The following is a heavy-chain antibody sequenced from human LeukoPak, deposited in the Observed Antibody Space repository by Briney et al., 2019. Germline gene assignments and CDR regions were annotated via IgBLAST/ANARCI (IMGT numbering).Heavy chain of an antibody. V-gene: IGHV4-39*01. CDR1: GGSISSSSYY. J-gene: IGHJ6*03. Sequence: SETLSLTCTVSGGSISSSSYYWGWNRQPPGKGLESIGTIYYSGSTYYNPSLKSRVTISVDTSKNQFSLKLSSVTAADTAVYYCARFSCSGGSCYSRYFFYYMDVWGKGATVTISS. CDR2: IYYSGST. CDR3: ARFSCSGGSCYSRYFFYYMDV. D-gene: IGHD2-15*01.